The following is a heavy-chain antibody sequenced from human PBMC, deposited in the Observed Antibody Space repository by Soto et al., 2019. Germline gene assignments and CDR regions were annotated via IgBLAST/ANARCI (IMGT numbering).Heavy chain of an antibody. D-gene: IGHD3-3*01. CDR3: ARKGNYDFWSGFLAEYYYYYYGMDV. V-gene: IGHV4-4*02. CDR1: CGSIISSNW. CDR2: IYHSVST. J-gene: IGHJ6*02. Sequence: SETLSLTCAVSCGSIISSNWFSWVRHPPGKVLYWIGEIYHSVSTNYNPSLKSRVTISVDKSKNQFSLKLSSVTAADTAVYYCARKGNYDFWSGFLAEYYYYYYGMDVWGQGTTVTVSS.